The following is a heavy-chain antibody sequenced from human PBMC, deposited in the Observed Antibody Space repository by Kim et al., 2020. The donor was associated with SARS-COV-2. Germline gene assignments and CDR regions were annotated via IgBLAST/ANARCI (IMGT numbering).Heavy chain of an antibody. V-gene: IGHV3-7*01. CDR2: IKQDGSEK. J-gene: IGHJ6*02. Sequence: GGSLRLSCAASGFTFSSYWMSWVRQAPGKGLEWVATIKQDGSEKYYVDAVEGRFAISRDNAKNSLYLQMNSLRAEDRAVYYCARGAFCSGSSCYGLPCYYYGTDVTGQGTTFTVS. D-gene: IGHD2-15*01. CDR3: ARGAFCSGSSCYGLPCYYYGTDV. CDR1: GFTFSSYW.